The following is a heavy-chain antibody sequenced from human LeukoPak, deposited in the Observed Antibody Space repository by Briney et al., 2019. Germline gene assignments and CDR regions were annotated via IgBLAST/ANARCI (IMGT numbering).Heavy chain of an antibody. Sequence: SETLSLTCTVSGGSISSYYWSWIRQPPGKGLEWIGYIYYSGSTNYNPSLKSRVTISVDTSKNQFSLKLSSVTAADTAVYYCARRRYGDYGSHPHWFDPWGQGTLVTVSS. CDR2: IYYSGST. J-gene: IGHJ5*02. CDR3: ARRRYGDYGSHPHWFDP. CDR1: GGSISSYY. V-gene: IGHV4-59*08. D-gene: IGHD4-17*01.